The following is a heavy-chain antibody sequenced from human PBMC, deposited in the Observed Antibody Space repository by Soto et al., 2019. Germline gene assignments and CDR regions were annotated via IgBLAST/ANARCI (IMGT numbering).Heavy chain of an antibody. CDR1: GFTFSSHT. Sequence: GGSLRLSCAASGFTFSSHTMHWVRQAPGKGLEWVAVITFDGDNKFYADSVKGRFSISRDNSQDTLYLHMSSLRPEDTALYYCARTLIPYCSTNNCRYFESWGQGTLVTVSS. V-gene: IGHV3-30-3*01. D-gene: IGHD2-8*01. CDR3: ARTLIPYCSTNNCRYFES. J-gene: IGHJ4*02. CDR2: ITFDGDNK.